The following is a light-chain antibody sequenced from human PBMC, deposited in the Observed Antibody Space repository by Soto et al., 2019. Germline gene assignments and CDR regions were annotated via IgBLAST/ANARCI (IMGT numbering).Light chain of an antibody. CDR3: CSYAGGYIYL. CDR2: DVT. Sequence: QSYLTQARSVSGSPGQAVTISCTGTGNDVGAYNYVSWYQQHPGRPPKLMIYDVTKWPSGVPERFSGSKSGNTASLTISGLQAEDQADYFCCSYAGGYIYLFGTGTKVTVL. V-gene: IGLV2-11*01. CDR1: GNDVGAYNY. J-gene: IGLJ1*01.